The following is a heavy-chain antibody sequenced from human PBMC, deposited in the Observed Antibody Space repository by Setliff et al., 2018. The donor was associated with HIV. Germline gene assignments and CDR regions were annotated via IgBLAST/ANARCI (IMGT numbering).Heavy chain of an antibody. V-gene: IGHV3-23*01. Sequence: PGGSLRLSCAVSGFTFSRDAMSWVRQAPGTGLEWVSGISSTGGTTYYADSVKGRFTISRDNAKNSLFLQMNSLRAEDTAVYYSARSSTRPWALPNFDYWGQGTLVTVSS. D-gene: IGHD1-26*01. J-gene: IGHJ4*02. CDR3: ARSSTRPWALPNFDY. CDR1: GFTFSRDA. CDR2: ISSTGGTT.